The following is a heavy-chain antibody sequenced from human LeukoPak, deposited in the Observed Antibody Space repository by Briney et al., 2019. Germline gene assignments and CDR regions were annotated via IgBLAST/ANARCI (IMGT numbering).Heavy chain of an antibody. CDR3: AKEGPAYGSGSYHKYNWFDP. D-gene: IGHD3-10*01. CDR1: GLTFGSYG. CDR2: ISYDGSNK. V-gene: IGHV3-30*18. J-gene: IGHJ5*02. Sequence: GGSLRLSCAASGLTFGSYGMHWVRQAPGKGLEWVAVISYDGSNKYYADSVKGRFTISRDNSKNTLYLQMNSLRAEDTAVYYCAKEGPAYGSGSYHKYNWFDPWGQGTLVTVSS.